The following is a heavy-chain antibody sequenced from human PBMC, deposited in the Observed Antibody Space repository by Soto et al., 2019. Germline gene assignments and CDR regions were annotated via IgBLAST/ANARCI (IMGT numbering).Heavy chain of an antibody. CDR1: GFTFSSYW. CDR3: ARDIVVVVATSDYGMDV. D-gene: IGHD2-15*01. V-gene: IGHV3-74*01. CDR2: INSDGSST. J-gene: IGHJ6*02. Sequence: EVQLVESGGGLVQPGGSLRLSCAASGFTFSSYWMHWVRQVPGKGLVWVSRINSDGSSTTYADSVRGRFTISRDNAKNTLYLQMHSLRAEDTAVYYCARDIVVVVATSDYGMDVWDQGTTVTVSS.